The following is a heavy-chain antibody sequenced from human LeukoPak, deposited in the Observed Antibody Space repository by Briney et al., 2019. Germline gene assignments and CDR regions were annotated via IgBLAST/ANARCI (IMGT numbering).Heavy chain of an antibody. Sequence: SETLSLTCTVSGGSISSGGYYWSWIRQHPGKGLEWIGYIYYSGSTYYNPSLKSRVSISVDTSKNQFSLKLSSVTAADTAIYYCARENPSGYYNRPIDYWGQGTLVTVSS. D-gene: IGHD3-22*01. CDR2: IYYSGST. J-gene: IGHJ4*02. V-gene: IGHV4-31*03. CDR3: ARENPSGYYNRPIDY. CDR1: GGSISSGGYY.